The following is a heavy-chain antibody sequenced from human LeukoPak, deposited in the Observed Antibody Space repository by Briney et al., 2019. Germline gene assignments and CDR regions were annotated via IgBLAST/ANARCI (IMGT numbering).Heavy chain of an antibody. D-gene: IGHD3-10*01. CDR2: IYYDGSP. V-gene: IGHV4-59*01. J-gene: IGHJ4*02. CDR3: ARDGGYGSGSAL. Sequence: ETLSLTCTVSGGSMSNYYWTWIRQPPGRGREWIGSIYYDGSPNYTPSLKSRVTISLDPPQNQFSLKLSSVTAADTAVYYCARDGGYGSGSALWGQGTLITVSS. CDR1: GGSMSNYY.